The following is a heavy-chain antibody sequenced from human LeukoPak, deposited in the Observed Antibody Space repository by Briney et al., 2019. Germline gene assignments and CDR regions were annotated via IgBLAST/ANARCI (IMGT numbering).Heavy chain of an antibody. CDR3: ARVAVAGPTGWFDS. V-gene: IGHV3-21*01. Sequence: GGSLRLSCAASGFTFSTFSMYWVRQAPGKGLEWVSSISSTSAYIYYAESVKGRFSISRDNVDNVVHLQMSSLTNEDTAVYYCARVAVAGPTGWFDSWGQGTLVTVSS. J-gene: IGHJ5*01. D-gene: IGHD6-19*01. CDR1: GFTFSTFS. CDR2: ISSTSAYI.